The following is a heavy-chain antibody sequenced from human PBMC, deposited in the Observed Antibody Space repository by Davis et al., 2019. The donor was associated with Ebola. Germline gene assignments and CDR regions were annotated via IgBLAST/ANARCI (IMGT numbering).Heavy chain of an antibody. CDR1: GGFISPSY. D-gene: IGHD1-1*01. CDR3: VRKGATTGAFDR. V-gene: IGHV4-59*08. CDR2: IFYNGDT. J-gene: IGHJ4*01. Sequence: MPSETLSLTCTVSGGFISPSYWSWIRQPSGRGPEWIGYIFYNGDTKYNPSLNSRVTISVDTSKNQFSLRLSSVSVADTAVYYCVRKGATTGAFDRWGHGTLVTVSS.